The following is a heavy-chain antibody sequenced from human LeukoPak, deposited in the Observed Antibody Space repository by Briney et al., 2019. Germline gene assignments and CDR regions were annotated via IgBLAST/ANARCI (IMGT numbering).Heavy chain of an antibody. CDR1: GGSISTFY. CDR2: VYYSGST. Sequence: PSETLSLTCTVSGGSISTFYWSWLRQPPGKQLERIGYVYYSGSTNYNPSFKTRVTISVDTSKNQFSLKLSSVTPADTAVYYCARVDYDSSGYFDYWGQGTLVTVSS. J-gene: IGHJ4*02. CDR3: ARVDYDSSGYFDY. D-gene: IGHD3-22*01. V-gene: IGHV4-59*01.